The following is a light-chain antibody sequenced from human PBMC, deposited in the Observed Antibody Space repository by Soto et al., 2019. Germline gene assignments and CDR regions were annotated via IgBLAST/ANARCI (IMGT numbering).Light chain of an antibody. CDR3: QQYHSLPIT. CDR1: HDNAKY. V-gene: IGKV1-33*01. J-gene: IGKJ5*01. Sequence: DIPISQSASSLSASIRDRVTSACEASHDNAKYLNWYQQKPGKAPELLIYDASSLETGVPSRFSGTASGTDFNLTISSLQPEDIATYYCQQYHSLPITFGQGTRLEIK. CDR2: DAS.